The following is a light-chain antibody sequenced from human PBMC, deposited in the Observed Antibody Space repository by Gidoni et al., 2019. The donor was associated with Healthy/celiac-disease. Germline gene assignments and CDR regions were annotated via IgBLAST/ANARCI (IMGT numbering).Light chain of an antibody. CDR1: PSVSSSY. CDR3: QQYGSSPRYT. CDR2: GAS. V-gene: IGKV3-20*01. J-gene: IGKJ2*01. Sequence: EIVLTQSPCTLSLSPGERATLSCRASPSVSSSYLAWYQQKPGQAPRLLIYGASSRATGIPDRFSGSGSGTDFTLTISRLEPEDFAVYYCQQYGSSPRYTFGQXAKLEIK.